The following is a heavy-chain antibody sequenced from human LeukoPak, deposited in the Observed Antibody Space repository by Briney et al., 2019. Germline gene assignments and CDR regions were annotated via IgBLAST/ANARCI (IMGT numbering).Heavy chain of an antibody. D-gene: IGHD2-15*01. CDR2: ISSSGSTI. CDR3: ARDLDPAEDAFDI. CDR1: GFTFIDYY. J-gene: IGHJ3*02. V-gene: IGHV3-11*04. Sequence: GGSLRLSCAASGFTFIDYYMSWIRQAPGKGLEWFSYISSSGSTIYYADSVKGRFTISRDNAKNSLYLQMNSLRAEDTAVYYCARDLDPAEDAFDIWGQGTMVTVSS.